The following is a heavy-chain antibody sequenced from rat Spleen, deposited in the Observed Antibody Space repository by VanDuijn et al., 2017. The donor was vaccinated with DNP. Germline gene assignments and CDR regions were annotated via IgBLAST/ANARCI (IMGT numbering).Heavy chain of an antibody. J-gene: IGHJ3*01. D-gene: IGHD1-11*01. CDR1: GFNFNDYW. V-gene: IGHV4-2*01. CDR3: ARHGDGNYGFDWFAY. Sequence: EVKLVESGGGLVQPVRSLKLSCAASGFNFNDYWMGWVRQAPGKGLEWIGQINKDSNTINYTPSLEDKITISRDNAKSTLYLQMDSQRSEDTATYYCARHGDGNYGFDWFAYWGQGTLVTVSS. CDR2: INKDSNTI.